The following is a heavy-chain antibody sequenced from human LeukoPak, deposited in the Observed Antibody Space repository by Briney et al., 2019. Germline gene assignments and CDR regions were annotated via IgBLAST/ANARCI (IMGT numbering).Heavy chain of an antibody. CDR2: IKSNTDGGTT. D-gene: IGHD3-10*01. V-gene: IGHV3-15*01. CDR3: TTETMVRGVIPSYKWFDP. Sequence: PGGSLRLSCAASGFTFSNAWMSWVRQAPGKGLEWVGRIKSNTDGGTTDYAAPVKGRFTISRDDSKNTLYLQLNSLKTEDAAVYYCTTETMVRGVIPSYKWFDPWGQGTLVTVSS. CDR1: GFTFSNAW. J-gene: IGHJ5*02.